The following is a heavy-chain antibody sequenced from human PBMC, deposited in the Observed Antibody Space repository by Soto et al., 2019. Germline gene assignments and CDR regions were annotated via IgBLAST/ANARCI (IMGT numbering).Heavy chain of an antibody. D-gene: IGHD3-3*01. CDR3: AREGGYDFWSAYDFDY. Sequence: QVQLVESGGGVVQPGRSLRLCCAASGFTFSSYGMHWVRQAPGKGLEWVAVIWYDGSNKYYADSVKGRFTISRDNSKNTLYLQMNSLRAEDTAVYYCAREGGYDFWSAYDFDYWGQGTLVTVSS. V-gene: IGHV3-33*01. J-gene: IGHJ4*02. CDR2: IWYDGSNK. CDR1: GFTFSSYG.